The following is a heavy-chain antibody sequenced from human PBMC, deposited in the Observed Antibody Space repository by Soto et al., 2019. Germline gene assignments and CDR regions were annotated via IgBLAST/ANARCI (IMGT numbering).Heavy chain of an antibody. V-gene: IGHV3-15*07. CDR2: VKSKADGGTA. CDR1: GFSISNAW. Sequence: EVQLVESGGGLVKPGGSLRLSCAASGFSISNAWMHWVRQAPGKGLEWVGRVKSKADGGTADYAAPVTGRFTISRDDSRHTQFLQMNSLKMEDTAVYYCNTYPDFWGGHTPLWGQGTLVTVSS. D-gene: IGHD3-3*01. CDR3: NTYPDFWGGHTPL. J-gene: IGHJ4*02.